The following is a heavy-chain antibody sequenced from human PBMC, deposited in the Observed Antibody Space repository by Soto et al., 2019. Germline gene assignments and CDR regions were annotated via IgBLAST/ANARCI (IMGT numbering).Heavy chain of an antibody. CDR2: IYYGGST. CDR3: ARGYCSGGSCPTYYFDY. Sequence: SETLSLTCTVSGGSISSYYWSWIRQPPGKGLEWIGYIYYGGSTNYNPSLKSRVTISVDTSKNQFSLKLSSVTAADTAVYYCARGYCSGGSCPTYYFDYWGQGTLVAVSS. D-gene: IGHD2-15*01. CDR1: GGSISSYY. J-gene: IGHJ4*02. V-gene: IGHV4-59*01.